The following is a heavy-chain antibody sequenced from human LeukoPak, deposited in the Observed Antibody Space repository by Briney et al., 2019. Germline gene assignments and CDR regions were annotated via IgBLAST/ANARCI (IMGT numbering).Heavy chain of an antibody. CDR3: ARDDPLYFGEILGYMDV. Sequence: GGSLRLSCEASGFTFSDHAMNWVRQAPGKGLEWVSSINSNSGYIYYADSVKGRFTISRDNAKNSLFLQMNTLRADDTAVYYCARDDPLYFGEILGYMDVWGKGTTVTVSS. J-gene: IGHJ6*03. V-gene: IGHV3-21*06. CDR1: GFTFSDHA. CDR2: INSNSGYI. D-gene: IGHD3-10*01.